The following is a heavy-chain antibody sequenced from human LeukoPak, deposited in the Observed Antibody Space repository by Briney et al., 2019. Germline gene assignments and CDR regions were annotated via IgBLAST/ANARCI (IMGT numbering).Heavy chain of an antibody. CDR2: IYYSGST. J-gene: IGHJ4*02. CDR1: SGSISIDY. D-gene: IGHD5-24*01. V-gene: IGHV4-59*01. Sequence: SETLSLTCTVSSGSISIDYWSWIRQPPGKGLEWIGYIYYSGSTNYNPSLKSRVTISGDTSKNQFSLKLSSVTAADTAVYYCARGDGYNEGYFDYWGQGTLVTVSS. CDR3: ARGDGYNEGYFDY.